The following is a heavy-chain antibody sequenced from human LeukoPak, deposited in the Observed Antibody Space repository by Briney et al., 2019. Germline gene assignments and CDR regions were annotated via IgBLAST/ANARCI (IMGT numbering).Heavy chain of an antibody. V-gene: IGHV3-7*01. CDR2: IKQDGSGK. CDR1: GFTFSSYW. J-gene: IGHJ6*02. CDR3: ARDGHYGDPDGMDV. D-gene: IGHD4-17*01. Sequence: GGSLRLSCAASGFTFSSYWMSWVRQAPGKGLERVANIKQDGSGKYYVDSVKGGLTISRDNAKNSLYLQMNSLRAEDTAVYYCARDGHYGDPDGMDVWGQGTTVTVSS.